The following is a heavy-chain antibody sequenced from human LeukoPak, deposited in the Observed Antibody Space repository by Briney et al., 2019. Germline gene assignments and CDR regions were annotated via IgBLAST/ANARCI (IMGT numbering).Heavy chain of an antibody. V-gene: IGHV7-4-1*02. CDR3: ASGAGHRDGYTFGEYFDY. Sequence: GASVKVSCKASGYTFTSYAMSWVRQAPGQGLEWMGWINTNTGNPTYAQGFTGRFVSSLDTSVSTAYLQISSLKAEDTAVYYCASGAGHRDGYTFGEYFDYWGQGTLVTVSS. D-gene: IGHD5-24*01. J-gene: IGHJ4*02. CDR1: GYTFTSYA. CDR2: INTNTGNP.